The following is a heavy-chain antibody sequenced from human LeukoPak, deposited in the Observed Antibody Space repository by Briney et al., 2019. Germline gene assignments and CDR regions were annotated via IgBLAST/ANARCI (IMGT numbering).Heavy chain of an antibody. CDR1: GFTFSSYG. D-gene: IGHD3-16*02. CDR2: ISGSGGST. CDR3: AKGRTVIARFTGFWKVNFDY. J-gene: IGHJ4*02. Sequence: GGSLRLSCAASGFTFSSYGMSWVRQAPGKGLEWVSAISGSGGSTYYADSVKGRFTISRDNSKNTLYLQMNSLRAEDTAVYYCAKGRTVIARFTGFWKVNFDYWGQGTLVTVSS. V-gene: IGHV3-23*01.